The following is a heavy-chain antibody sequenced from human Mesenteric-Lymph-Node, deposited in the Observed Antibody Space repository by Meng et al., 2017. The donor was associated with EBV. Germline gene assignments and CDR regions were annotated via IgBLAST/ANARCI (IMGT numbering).Heavy chain of an antibody. V-gene: IGHV4-30-2*05. Sequence: EESGPGRMKAKQTHSLTCVVSRVSINTGGYYWTWIRQLPAKGLAWIGYVYHHGRMDYNPSLGSRITMSVDTSNTQYPLTLTSVTAADTAVYYCARQSRDWGDHYNHWGQGTLVTVSS. D-gene: IGHD4-17*01. CDR1: RVSINTGGYY. CDR2: VYHHGRM. J-gene: IGHJ5*02. CDR3: ARQSRDWGDHYNH.